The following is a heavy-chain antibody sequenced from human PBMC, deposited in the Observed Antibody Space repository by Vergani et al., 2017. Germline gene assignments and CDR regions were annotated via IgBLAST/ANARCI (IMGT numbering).Heavy chain of an antibody. Sequence: EVQLVESGGGLVQPGGSLRLSCAASGFSFRTYWMSWVRQAPGKGLEWVANIKQDGSEKYYVDSVKGRLTISRDNAKNSLYLQMNSLRAEDTAVYYCARDNVGYYDSSGYLETRAYYFDYWGQGTLVTVSS. J-gene: IGHJ4*02. CDR2: IKQDGSEK. CDR3: ARDNVGYYDSSGYLETRAYYFDY. D-gene: IGHD3-22*01. V-gene: IGHV3-7*01. CDR1: GFSFRTYW.